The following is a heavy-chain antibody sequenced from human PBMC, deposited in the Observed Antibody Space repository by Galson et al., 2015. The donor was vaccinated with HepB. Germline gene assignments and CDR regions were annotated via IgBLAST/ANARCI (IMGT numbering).Heavy chain of an antibody. CDR2: ISGSGGST. CDR3: AKDWRPTDPFDI. CDR1: GFTFSSYA. D-gene: IGHD3-3*01. J-gene: IGHJ3*02. Sequence: SLRLSCAASGFTFSSYAMSWVRRAPGKGLEWVSAISGSGGSTYYADSVKGRFTISRDNSKNTLYLQMNSLRAEGTAVYYCAKDWRPTDPFDIWGQGTMVTVSS. V-gene: IGHV3-23*01.